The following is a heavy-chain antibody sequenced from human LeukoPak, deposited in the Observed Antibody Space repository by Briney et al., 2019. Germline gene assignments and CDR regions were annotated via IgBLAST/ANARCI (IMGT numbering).Heavy chain of an antibody. CDR3: ARVSNGNYLLDY. V-gene: IGHV1-2*02. D-gene: IGHD4-17*01. Sequence: ASVKVSCEASGYTFTGYYMHWVRQAPGQGLEWMGWINPDSGGTNYAQKFQGRVTMTRDTSISTAYMELTRLRSDDTAVYYCARVSNGNYLLDYWGQGTLVTVSS. CDR1: GYTFTGYY. CDR2: INPDSGGT. J-gene: IGHJ4*02.